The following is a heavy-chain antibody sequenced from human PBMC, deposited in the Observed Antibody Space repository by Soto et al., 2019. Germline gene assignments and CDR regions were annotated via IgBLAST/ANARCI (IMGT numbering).Heavy chain of an antibody. CDR3: VKDDRILGRRYFDL. D-gene: IGHD2-15*01. CDR2: ISFSDGGT. Sequence: GGSLRLSCAASGFTFSSYAMTWVRQALGKGLEWVSSISFSDGGTYYADSVKGRLTDSRDKSENTLFLQMNSLRVEDTSVYYCVKDDRILGRRYFDLWGRGTLVTVSS. J-gene: IGHJ2*01. V-gene: IGHV3-23*01. CDR1: GFTFSSYA.